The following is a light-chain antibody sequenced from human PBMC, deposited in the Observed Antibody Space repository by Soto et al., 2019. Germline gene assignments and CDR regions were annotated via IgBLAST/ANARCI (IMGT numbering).Light chain of an antibody. Sequence: DIVMSQSPLSLPVTPGEPASISCRSSQSLLHSNGYNYLDWYLQKPGQSPQLLIYLGSNRASGVPDRFSGSGSGPDFTLKISRVEAEDVGVYYCMQARQSPPTFGQGTKVEIK. CDR2: LGS. V-gene: IGKV2-28*01. CDR1: QSLLHSNGYNY. J-gene: IGKJ1*01. CDR3: MQARQSPPT.